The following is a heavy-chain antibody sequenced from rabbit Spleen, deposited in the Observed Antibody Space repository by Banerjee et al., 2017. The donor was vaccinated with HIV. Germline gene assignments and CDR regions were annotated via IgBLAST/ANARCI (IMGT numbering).Heavy chain of an antibody. D-gene: IGHD1-1*01. CDR1: GFSFSNRDV. CDR2: INTATGRT. CDR3: ARDLAAVIGWNFGL. Sequence: QEQLEESGGGLVKPGGSLTLTCKASGFSFSNRDVMCWVRQAPGKGLEWIACINTATGRTVYATWAKGRFTISRTSSTTVTLQMTSLTAADTATYFCARDLAAVIGWNFGLWGPGTLVTVS. V-gene: IGHV1S45*01. J-gene: IGHJ6*01.